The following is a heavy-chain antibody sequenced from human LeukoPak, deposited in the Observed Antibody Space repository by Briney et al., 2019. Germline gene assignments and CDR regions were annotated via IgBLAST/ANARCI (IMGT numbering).Heavy chain of an antibody. CDR3: ARILGYCTNGVCYNFAFDI. V-gene: IGHV4-31*03. J-gene: IGHJ3*02. CDR1: GGSISRGGYY. D-gene: IGHD2-8*01. CDR2: IFYRGST. Sequence: PSETLSLTCTVSGGSISRGGYYWRWIREHPGKGLEWFAYIFYRGSTYYNPSLKSRVTISVDTSKNHFSLKLSSVTAADRAVYYCARILGYCTNGVCYNFAFDIWGQGTMVTVSS.